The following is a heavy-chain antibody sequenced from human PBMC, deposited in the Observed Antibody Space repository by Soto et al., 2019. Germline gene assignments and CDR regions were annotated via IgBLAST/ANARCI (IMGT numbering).Heavy chain of an antibody. V-gene: IGHV1-18*04. D-gene: IGHD5-12*01. J-gene: IGHJ3*02. CDR1: GYTLTNHG. CDR3: ATDGPSNSGNLYAFDI. CDR2: VTPYKADT. Sequence: AQLVQSGAEVKKSGASVRVSCKASGYTLTNHGVTWVRQAPGQGLEWLGRVTPYKADTNSAQNLQGRVTMATDTSTNTAYLELRSLRSDDTAVYFCATDGPSNSGNLYAFDIWGQGTMVTVSA.